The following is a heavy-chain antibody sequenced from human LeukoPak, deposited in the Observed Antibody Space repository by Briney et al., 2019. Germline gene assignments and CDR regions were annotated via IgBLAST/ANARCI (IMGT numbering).Heavy chain of an antibody. D-gene: IGHD3-3*01. CDR2: ISGSGGST. V-gene: IGHV3-23*01. CDR3: AKSKGGDFWSGHYTDESGVFDY. Sequence: GGSLRLSCAASGFTFSSYAMSWVRQAPGKGLEWVSAISGSGGSTYYADSVKGRFTISRDNSKNTLYLQMNSLRAEDTAVYYCAKSKGGDFWSGHYTDESGVFDYWGQGTLVTVSS. CDR1: GFTFSSYA. J-gene: IGHJ4*02.